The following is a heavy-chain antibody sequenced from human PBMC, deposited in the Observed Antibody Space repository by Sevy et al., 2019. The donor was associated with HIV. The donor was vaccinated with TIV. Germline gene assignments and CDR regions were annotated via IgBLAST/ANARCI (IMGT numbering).Heavy chain of an antibody. V-gene: IGHV3-9*01. D-gene: IGHD4-17*01. Sequence: GGSLRLSCAASGFTFDDYAMHWVRQAPGKGLEWVSGISWNSGSIGYADSVKGRFTISRDNAKNSRYLQMNSLRAEDTALYYCAKGGTTVVTSHFDYWGQGTLVTVSS. CDR2: ISWNSGSI. CDR3: AKGGTTVVTSHFDY. CDR1: GFTFDDYA. J-gene: IGHJ4*02.